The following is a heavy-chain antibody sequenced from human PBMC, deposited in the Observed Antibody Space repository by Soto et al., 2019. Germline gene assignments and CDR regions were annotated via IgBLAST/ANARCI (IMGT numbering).Heavy chain of an antibody. V-gene: IGHV3-23*01. CDR3: AIRGLSKSEVRGYFDY. D-gene: IGHD3-10*01. CDR2: ISGSGGST. J-gene: IGHJ4*02. Sequence: VQLLESGGGLVQPGGSLRLSCAASGFTFSRYDMTWVRQAPGKGLEWVSAISGSGGSTNYGDSVKGRFIISRDNSKNTLFMQMNSLRVEDTAVYYCAIRGLSKSEVRGYFDYWGRGTLVTVSS. CDR1: GFTFSRYD.